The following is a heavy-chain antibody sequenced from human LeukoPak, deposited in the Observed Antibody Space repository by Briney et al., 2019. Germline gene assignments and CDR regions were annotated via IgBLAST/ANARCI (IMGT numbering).Heavy chain of an antibody. J-gene: IGHJ2*01. CDR3: ARVKWHIVVVTAIRVRYFDL. CDR1: GGSFSGYC. Sequence: SETLSLTCAVYGGSFSGYCWSWIRQPPGKGLEWIGEINHSGSTNYNPSLKSRVTISVDTSKNQFSLKLSSVTAADTAVYYCARVKWHIVVVTAIRVRYFDLWGRGTLVTVSS. D-gene: IGHD2-21*02. CDR2: INHSGST. V-gene: IGHV4-34*01.